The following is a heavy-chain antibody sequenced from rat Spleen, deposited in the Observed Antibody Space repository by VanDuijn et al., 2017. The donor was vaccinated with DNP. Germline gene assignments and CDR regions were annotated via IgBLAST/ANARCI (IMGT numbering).Heavy chain of an antibody. V-gene: IGHV5-19*01. CDR3: TRGAGSPYWSFDF. J-gene: IGHJ1*01. Sequence: EVQLVESGGGLVQPGRSLKLSCAASGFTFSNYGMHWIRQAPTKGLEWVALISPDGDRTYYRDSVRGRFTVSRDNAKNTLYLQMNSLRSEDTATYYCTRGAGSPYWSFDFWGPGTVVTVSS. D-gene: IGHD5-1*01. CDR1: GFTFSNYG. CDR2: ISPDGDRT.